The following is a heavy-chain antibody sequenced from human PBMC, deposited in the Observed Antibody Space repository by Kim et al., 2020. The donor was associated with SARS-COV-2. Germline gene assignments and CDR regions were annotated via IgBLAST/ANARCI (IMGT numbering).Heavy chain of an antibody. J-gene: IGHJ6*02. Sequence: GGSLRLSCAASGFTFSSYGMHWVRQAPGKGLEWVAVISYDGSNKYYADSVKGRFTISRDNSKNTLYLQMNSLRAEDTAVYYCAREGDYYGMDVWGQGTTV. CDR1: GFTFSSYG. V-gene: IGHV3-33*05. CDR3: AREGDYYGMDV. CDR2: ISYDGSNK. D-gene: IGHD1-26*01.